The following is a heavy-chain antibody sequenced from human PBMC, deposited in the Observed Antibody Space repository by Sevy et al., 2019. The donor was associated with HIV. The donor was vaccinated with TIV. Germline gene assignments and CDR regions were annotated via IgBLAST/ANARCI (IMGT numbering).Heavy chain of an antibody. Sequence: ETLSLTCTVSGGSISSYYWSWIRQPPGKGLEWIGYIYYSGSTNYNPSLKSRVTISVDTSKNQFSLKLSSVTDADTAVYYCARSGGIAAAGPKNYYYYYYMDVWGKGTTVTVSS. V-gene: IGHV4-59*01. J-gene: IGHJ6*03. D-gene: IGHD6-13*01. CDR3: ARSGGIAAAGPKNYYYYYYMDV. CDR2: IYYSGST. CDR1: GGSISSYY.